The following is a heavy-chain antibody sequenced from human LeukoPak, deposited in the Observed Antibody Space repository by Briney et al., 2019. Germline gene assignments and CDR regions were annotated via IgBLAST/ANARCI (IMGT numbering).Heavy chain of an antibody. D-gene: IGHD3-22*01. J-gene: IGHJ4*02. CDR1: GYTLTELS. Sequence: GASVKVSCKVSGYTLTELSMHWVRQAPGKGLEWMGGFDPEDGETTYAQKFQGRVTMTEDTSTDTAYMELSSLRSEDTAVYYCATAVYYYDSSGYFPERKTYDYWGQGTLVTVSS. CDR2: FDPEDGET. V-gene: IGHV1-24*01. CDR3: ATAVYYYDSSGYFPERKTYDY.